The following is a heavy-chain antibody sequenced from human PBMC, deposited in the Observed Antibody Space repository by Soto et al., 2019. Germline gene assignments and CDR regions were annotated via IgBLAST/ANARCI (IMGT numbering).Heavy chain of an antibody. Sequence: QVQLQQWGAGLLKPSETLSLTCAVYGGSFSGYYWSWIRQPPGKGLEWIGEIKPSGSTNYNPSLKSRVTISVDTPKNQFSRKLSSVTAADTAVYYCARGRLDSSGYYWRRDEYFQHWGQGTLVTVSS. CDR2: IKPSGST. J-gene: IGHJ1*01. CDR3: ARGRLDSSGYYWRRDEYFQH. V-gene: IGHV4-34*01. CDR1: GGSFSGYY. D-gene: IGHD3-22*01.